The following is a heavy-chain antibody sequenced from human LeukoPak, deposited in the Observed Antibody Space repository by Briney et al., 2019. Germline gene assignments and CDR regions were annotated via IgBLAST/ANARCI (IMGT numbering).Heavy chain of an antibody. CDR1: GFTFSIYA. D-gene: IGHD6-19*01. V-gene: IGHV3-23*01. J-gene: IGHJ4*02. Sequence: PGGSLRLSCAASGFTFSIYAMNWVRQAPGKGLEWVSVIGGSADSADYADSVKGRFTISGDDSKNTLYLQMISLRAEDTAVYYCARDRDNVAGTRGYFDYWGQGTLVTVSS. CDR2: IGGSADSA. CDR3: ARDRDNVAGTRGYFDY.